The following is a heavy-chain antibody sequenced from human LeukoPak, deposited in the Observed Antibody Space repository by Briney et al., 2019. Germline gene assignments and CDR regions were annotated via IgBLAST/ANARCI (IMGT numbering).Heavy chain of an antibody. CDR1: GFTFSSYA. CDR2: ISYDGCNK. J-gene: IGHJ4*02. CDR3: ARDQYSGSPYFDY. V-gene: IGHV3-30-3*01. Sequence: PGGSLRLSCAASGFTFSSYAMHWVRQAPGKGLEWVAVISYDGCNKYYADSVKGRFTISRDNSKNTLYLQMNSLRAEDTAVYYCARDQYSGSPYFDYWGQGTLVTVSS. D-gene: IGHD1-26*01.